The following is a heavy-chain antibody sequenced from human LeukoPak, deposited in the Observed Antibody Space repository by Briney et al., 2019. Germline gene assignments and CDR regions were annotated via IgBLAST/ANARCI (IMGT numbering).Heavy chain of an antibody. D-gene: IGHD7-27*01. Sequence: ASVKVSCKASRYPFTSYDINWVRQATGQGLEWMGWMSSNNGNTGYAQKFQGRVTMTRDTSISTAYMELSSLRSEDTAVYYCARGPPNWGMVGYWGQGTLVTVSP. CDR1: RYPFTSYD. CDR3: ARGPPNWGMVGY. J-gene: IGHJ4*02. CDR2: MSSNNGNT. V-gene: IGHV1-8*01.